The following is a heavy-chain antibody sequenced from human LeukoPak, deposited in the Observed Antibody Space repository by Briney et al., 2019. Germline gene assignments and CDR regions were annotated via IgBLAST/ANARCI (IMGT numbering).Heavy chain of an antibody. D-gene: IGHD3-9*01. Sequence: PGGSLRLSCVASGFTFGKYSMHWVRQAPGKGLEWVSSILTDGNNRHHADSVKGRFTIFRDNAKNSLYLQMNSLRAEDTAVYYCARDPGGILTGYSSHYWYFDLWGRGTLVTVSS. CDR2: ILTDGNNR. V-gene: IGHV3-30-3*01. CDR3: ARDPGGILTGYSSHYWYFDL. CDR1: GFTFGKYS. J-gene: IGHJ2*01.